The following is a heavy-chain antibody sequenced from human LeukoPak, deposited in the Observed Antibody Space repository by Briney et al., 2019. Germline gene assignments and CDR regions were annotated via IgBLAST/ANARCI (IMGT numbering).Heavy chain of an antibody. CDR2: IYYSGST. CDR3: ARAGEGVLRFLEWPPNWFDP. J-gene: IGHJ5*02. CDR1: GGSMNSYF. D-gene: IGHD3-3*01. Sequence: SETLSLTCTVSGGSMNSYFWSWIRQPPGKGLEWIGYIYYSGSTNYNPSLKSRVTISVDTSKNQFSLKLSSVTAADTAVYYCARAGEGVLRFLEWPPNWFDPWGQGTLVTVSS. V-gene: IGHV4-59*01.